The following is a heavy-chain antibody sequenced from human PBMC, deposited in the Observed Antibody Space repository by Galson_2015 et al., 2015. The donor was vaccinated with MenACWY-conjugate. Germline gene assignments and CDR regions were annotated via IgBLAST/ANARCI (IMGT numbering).Heavy chain of an antibody. V-gene: IGHV4-34*01. CDR1: GGSFSGYY. CDR2: INHSGST. J-gene: IGHJ4*02. CDR3: ARGNSSSSVPLFDY. Sequence: ETLSLTCAVYGGSFSGYYWSWIRQPPGKGLEWIGEINHSGSTNYNPSLKSRVTISVDTSKNQFSLKLSSVTAADTAVYYCARGNSSSSVPLFDYWGQGTLVTVSS. D-gene: IGHD6-6*01.